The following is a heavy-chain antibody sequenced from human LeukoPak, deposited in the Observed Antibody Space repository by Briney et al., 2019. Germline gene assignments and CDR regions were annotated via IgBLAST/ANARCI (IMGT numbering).Heavy chain of an antibody. J-gene: IGHJ3*02. CDR1: GYTFTSYG. CDR3: ARSMLGWVYSGGSCYSGTDAFDI. Sequence: ASVKVSCKASGYTFTSYGISWVRQAPGQGLEWMGWISAYNGNTNYAQKLQGRVTMTTDTSTSTAYMELRSLRSDDTAVYYCARSMLGWVYSGGSCYSGTDAFDIWGQGTMVTVSS. V-gene: IGHV1-18*04. D-gene: IGHD2-15*01. CDR2: ISAYNGNT.